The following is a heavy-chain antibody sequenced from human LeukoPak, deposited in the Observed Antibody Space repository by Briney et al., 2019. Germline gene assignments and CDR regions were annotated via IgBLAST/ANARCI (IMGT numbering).Heavy chain of an antibody. D-gene: IGHD3-9*01. J-gene: IGHJ4*02. Sequence: ASVKVSCKAFNYTFTSYGISWVRQATGKGLEWMAWISPYNGRTLYSAKLQGRVTLTRDTTTDTAYMELTSLKSDDTAVYYCARYILTGYYNKGNYFDYWGQGTLVTVSS. CDR1: NYTFTSYG. CDR2: ISPYNGRT. CDR3: ARYILTGYYNKGNYFDY. V-gene: IGHV1-18*01.